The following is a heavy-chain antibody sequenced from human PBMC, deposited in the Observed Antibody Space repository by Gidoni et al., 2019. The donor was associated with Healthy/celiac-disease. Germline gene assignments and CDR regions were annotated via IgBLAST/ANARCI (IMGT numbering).Heavy chain of an antibody. CDR2: IKQDGSEK. Sequence: EVQLVESGGGLVQPGGSLRLSCASSGFTFSSYWMSWVRQAPGKGLEWVANIKQDGSEKYYVDSVKGRFTISRDNAKNSLYLQMNSLRAEDTAVYYCARDRDSSPFDYWGQGTLVTVSS. J-gene: IGHJ4*02. CDR1: GFTFSSYW. V-gene: IGHV3-7*01. CDR3: ARDRDSSPFDY. D-gene: IGHD6-6*01.